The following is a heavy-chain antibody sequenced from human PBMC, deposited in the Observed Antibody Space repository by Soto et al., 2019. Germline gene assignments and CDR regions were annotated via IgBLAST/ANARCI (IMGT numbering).Heavy chain of an antibody. J-gene: IGHJ5*02. CDR3: ARHIGYCGGDCYPPGGYNWFDP. D-gene: IGHD2-21*02. CDR1: GGSISSSSYY. CDR2: IYYSGST. V-gene: IGHV4-39*01. Sequence: QLQLQESGPGLVKPSETLSLTCTVSGGSISSSSYYWGWIRQPPGKGLEWIGSIYYSGSTYYNPSLNRRVPISVDTSKHPFSLKLSSVTAADTAVYYCARHIGYCGGDCYPPGGYNWFDPWGQGTLVTVSS.